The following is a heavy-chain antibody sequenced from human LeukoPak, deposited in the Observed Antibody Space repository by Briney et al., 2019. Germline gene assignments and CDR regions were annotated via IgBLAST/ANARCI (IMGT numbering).Heavy chain of an antibody. J-gene: IGHJ5*02. CDR3: ARDSLRYSSSSRWFDP. D-gene: IGHD6-6*01. V-gene: IGHV1-69*05. Sequence: ASVKVSCKASGGTFSSYAISWVRQAPGQGLEWMGGTIPIFGTANYAQKFQGRVTITTDESTSTAYMELSSLRSEDTAVYYCARDSLRYSSSSRWFDPWGQGTLVTVSS. CDR2: TIPIFGTA. CDR1: GGTFSSYA.